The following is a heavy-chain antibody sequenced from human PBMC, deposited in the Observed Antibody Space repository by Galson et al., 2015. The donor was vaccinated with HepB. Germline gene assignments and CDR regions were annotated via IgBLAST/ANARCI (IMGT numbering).Heavy chain of an antibody. D-gene: IGHD5-12*01. CDR1: GYTFTGYY. Sequence: SVKVSCKASGYTFTGYYMHWVRQAPGQGLEWMGWISAYNGNTNYAQKLQGRVTMTTDTSTSTAYMELRSLRSDDTAVYYCAREGVGVATWFLGPMFDYWGQGTLVTVSS. V-gene: IGHV1-18*04. CDR2: ISAYNGNT. J-gene: IGHJ4*02. CDR3: AREGVGVATWFLGPMFDY.